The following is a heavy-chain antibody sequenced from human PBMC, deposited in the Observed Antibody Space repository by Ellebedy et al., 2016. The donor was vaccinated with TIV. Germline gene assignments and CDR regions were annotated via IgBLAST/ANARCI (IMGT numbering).Heavy chain of an antibody. J-gene: IGHJ4*02. Sequence: AASVKVSCKASGYIFTNYDVHWVRQAPGQRLAWMGWIHAGNGNTKHSQKFQGRVTFTRDTSASTAYMELSSLRSEDTAVYYCARSVTAIDYWGQGTLVTVSS. CDR3: ARSVTAIDY. CDR2: IHAGNGNT. D-gene: IGHD2-21*02. V-gene: IGHV1-3*01. CDR1: GYIFTNYD.